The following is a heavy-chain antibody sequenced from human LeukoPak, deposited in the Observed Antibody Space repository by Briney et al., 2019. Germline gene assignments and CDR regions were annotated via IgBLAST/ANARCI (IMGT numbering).Heavy chain of an antibody. CDR3: ARGATYGGGDY. D-gene: IGHD4-23*01. CDR1: GFTFSSYS. CDR2: IRSSSSYI. Sequence: GGSLRLSCAASGFTFSSYSMNWVRQAPGKGLEWVSSIRSSSSYIYYADSVKGRFTISRDNAKNSLFLQMNSLRVDDTAVYYCARGATYGGGDYWGQGTLVTVSS. J-gene: IGHJ4*02. V-gene: IGHV3-21*06.